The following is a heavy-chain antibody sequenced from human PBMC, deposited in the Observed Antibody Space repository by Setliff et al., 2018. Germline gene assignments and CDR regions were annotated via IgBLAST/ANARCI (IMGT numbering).Heavy chain of an antibody. J-gene: IGHJ4*02. Sequence: KTSETLSLTCTVSGGSISSGPYYWNWFRQPAGKGLEWIGRLYSSGSTNYNPSLKSRVTITVDTSKNQFSLNLSSVTAADTALYYCASTDWGWGYYFYYCGQGTLVTVSS. CDR2: LYSSGST. D-gene: IGHD7-27*01. CDR3: ASTDWGWGYYFYY. V-gene: IGHV4-61*02. CDR1: GGSISSGPYY.